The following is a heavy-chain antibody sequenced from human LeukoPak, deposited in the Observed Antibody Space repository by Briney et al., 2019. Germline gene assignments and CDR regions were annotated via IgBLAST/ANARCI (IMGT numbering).Heavy chain of an antibody. D-gene: IGHD1-14*01. CDR2: ISYDGSNK. J-gene: IGHJ6*02. Sequence: GGSLRLPCAASGFTFSSYGMHWVRQAPGKGLEWVAVISYDGSNKYYADSVKGRFTIPRDNSKNTLYLQMNSLRAEDTAVYYCATPTGLGYYYGMDVWGQGTTVTVSS. CDR1: GFTFSSYG. CDR3: ATPTGLGYYYGMDV. V-gene: IGHV3-30*03.